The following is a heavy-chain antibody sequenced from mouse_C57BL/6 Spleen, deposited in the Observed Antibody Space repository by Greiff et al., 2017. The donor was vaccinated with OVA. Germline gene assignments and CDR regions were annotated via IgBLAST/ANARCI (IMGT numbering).Heavy chain of an antibody. V-gene: IGHV3-6*01. Sequence: EVKLQESGPGLVKPSQSLSLTCSVTGYSITSGYYWNWIRQFPGNKLEWMGYISYDGSNNYNPSLKNRISITRDTSKNQFFLKLNSVSTEDTATYYCARAEDYWGQGTTLTVSS. J-gene: IGHJ2*01. CDR1: GYSITSGYY. CDR3: ARAEDY. CDR2: ISYDGSN.